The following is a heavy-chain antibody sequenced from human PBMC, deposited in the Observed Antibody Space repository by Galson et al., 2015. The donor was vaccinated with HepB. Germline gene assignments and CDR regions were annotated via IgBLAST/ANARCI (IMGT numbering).Heavy chain of an antibody. V-gene: IGHV3-23*01. D-gene: IGHD1-26*01. Sequence: SLRLSCAASGFTFSSHAMTWVRQAPGKGLEWVSSISSDSGNTYYSDSRFTISRDNAKNTLYLRMNSLSAEDTAVYHCARGRIGRVEGLDSWGQGTLVTVSS. CDR3: ARGRIGRVEGLDS. CDR1: GFTFSSHA. J-gene: IGHJ5*01. CDR2: ISSDSGNT.